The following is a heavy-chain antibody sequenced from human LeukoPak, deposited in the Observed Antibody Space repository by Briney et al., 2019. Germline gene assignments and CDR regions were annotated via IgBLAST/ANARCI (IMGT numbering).Heavy chain of an antibody. J-gene: IGHJ4*02. Sequence: GGSLRLSCAASGFTFSSYAMHWVRQAPGKGLEWVAVISYDGSNKYYADSVRGRFSISRDNSKHTLYLQMNSLRAEDTAVYYCARDRTSSGWFFDYWGQGTLVTVSS. CDR1: GFTFSSYA. CDR3: ARDRTSSGWFFDY. V-gene: IGHV3-30-3*01. D-gene: IGHD6-19*01. CDR2: ISYDGSNK.